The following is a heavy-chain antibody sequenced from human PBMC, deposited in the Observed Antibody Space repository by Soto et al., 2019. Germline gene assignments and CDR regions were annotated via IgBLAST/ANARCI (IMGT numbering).Heavy chain of an antibody. J-gene: IGHJ5*02. Sequence: QITVKESGPTLVKPTQPLTLTCTFSGLSLTTSGVGVGWIRQPQGKAVEWLAFIYWDDDKRYSPSLKRRLTITKDTSKNQVVLTLTNLAPVDTATYYCVHGRITLPGIVFDPWGQGTLVTVSS. CDR3: VHGRITLPGIVFDP. V-gene: IGHV2-5*02. CDR1: GLSLTTSGVG. CDR2: IYWDDDK. D-gene: IGHD1-20*01.